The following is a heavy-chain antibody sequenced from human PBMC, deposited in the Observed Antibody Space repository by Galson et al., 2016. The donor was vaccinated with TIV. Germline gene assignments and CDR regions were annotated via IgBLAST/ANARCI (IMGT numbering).Heavy chain of an antibody. CDR1: GFTFSDYG. Sequence: SLRLSCAASGFTFSDYGMLWVRQAPGKGLEWVAVIAYDGSDQYYAGSVKGRFTISRDNSKNALYLQMNSLRSDDTAMYYCSKDPRLYGDYFLHYFDYWGQGTLVTVSS. J-gene: IGHJ4*02. CDR2: IAYDGSDQ. V-gene: IGHV3-30*18. CDR3: SKDPRLYGDYFLHYFDY. D-gene: IGHD4-17*01.